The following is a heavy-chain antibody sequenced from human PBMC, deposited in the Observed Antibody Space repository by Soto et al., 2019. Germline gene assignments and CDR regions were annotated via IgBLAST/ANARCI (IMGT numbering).Heavy chain of an antibody. CDR2: ISGSGGST. D-gene: IGHD3-22*01. CDR1: GFTFSSYA. J-gene: IGHJ6*02. CDR3: AKKAISGRYGSSGYYHSGTYYYYGMDV. V-gene: IGHV3-23*01. Sequence: EVQLLESGGGLVQPGGSLRLSCAASGFTFSSYAMSWVRQAPGKGLEWVSAISGSGGSTYYADSVKGRFTISRDNSKNTLYLQMNSLRAEDTAVYYCAKKAISGRYGSSGYYHSGTYYYYGMDVWGQGTTVTVSS.